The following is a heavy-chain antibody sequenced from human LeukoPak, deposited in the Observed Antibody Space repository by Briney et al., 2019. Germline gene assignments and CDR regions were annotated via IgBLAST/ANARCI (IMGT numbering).Heavy chain of an antibody. CDR1: GFTFRNNG. V-gene: IGHV3-48*04. Sequence: PGGSLRLSCAASGFTFRNNGMHWVRQAPGKGLEWVSYISSSSSTIYYADSVKGRFTISRDNAKNSLYLQMNSLGAEDTAVYYCASHRFDYWGQGTLVTVSS. J-gene: IGHJ4*02. CDR2: ISSSSSTI. CDR3: ASHRFDY.